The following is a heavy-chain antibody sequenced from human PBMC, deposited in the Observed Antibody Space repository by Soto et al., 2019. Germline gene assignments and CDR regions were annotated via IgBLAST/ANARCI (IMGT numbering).Heavy chain of an antibody. Sequence: GGSLRLSCAASGFTFSSYAMHWVRQAPGKGLEWVAVISYDGSNKYYADSVKGRFTISRDNSKNTLYLQMNSLRAEDTAVYYCAGSPLKSGSAPSGMDVWGQGTTVTVSS. D-gene: IGHD3-10*01. CDR2: ISYDGSNK. CDR3: AGSPLKSGSAPSGMDV. CDR1: GFTFSSYA. J-gene: IGHJ6*02. V-gene: IGHV3-30-3*01.